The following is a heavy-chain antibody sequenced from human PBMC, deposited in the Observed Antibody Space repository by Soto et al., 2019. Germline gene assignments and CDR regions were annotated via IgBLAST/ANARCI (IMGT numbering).Heavy chain of an antibody. CDR1: GGSFSGYY. J-gene: IGHJ6*02. CDR3: ARADRTLVTSYSLDV. CDR2: INHSGTI. V-gene: IGHV4-34*01. D-gene: IGHD2-21*02. Sequence: NPSETLSLTCAVYGGSFSGYYWTWIRQPPGKGLEWIGEINHSGTINFNPSLKSRLTISLDTSKKHSSLKLSSVTDADTAAYYCARADRTLVTSYSLDVWGQGPRSPSP.